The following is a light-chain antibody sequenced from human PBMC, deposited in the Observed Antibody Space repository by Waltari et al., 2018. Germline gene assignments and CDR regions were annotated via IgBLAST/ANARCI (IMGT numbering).Light chain of an antibody. CDR1: SVPVSTTPY. CDR3: FFYMGSGIWV. J-gene: IGLJ3*02. V-gene: IGLV8-61*01. Sequence: QTVVPQEPPLSVSPGGTVTHTCAFPSVPVSTTPYTLWYQQTPGQPPRTLVYKGNSRSSGVPDRFSGSILGNKAALTITGAQADDESHYFCFFYMGSGIWVSGGGTKLTVL. CDR2: KGN.